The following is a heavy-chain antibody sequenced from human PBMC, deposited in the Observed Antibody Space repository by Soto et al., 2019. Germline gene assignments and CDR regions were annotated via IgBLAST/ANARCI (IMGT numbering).Heavy chain of an antibody. V-gene: IGHV3-23*01. CDR2: ISGSGSST. D-gene: IGHD6-19*01. CDR3: ASRSSGWYFDY. J-gene: IGHJ4*02. Sequence: EVQLLESGGGVVQPGGSLRLSCAASGFTFSSDAMNWVRQAPGKGLEWVSVISGSGSSTYYADSVKGRFTISRDNSKNTLYLQMNILIAEDTAVYYCASRSSGWYFDYWGQGTLVTGSS. CDR1: GFTFSSDA.